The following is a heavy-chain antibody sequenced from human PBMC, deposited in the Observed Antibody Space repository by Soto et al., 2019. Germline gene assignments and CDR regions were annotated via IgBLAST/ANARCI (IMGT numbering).Heavy chain of an antibody. J-gene: IGHJ6*02. CDR2: INHSGST. CDR1: GGSFSGYY. D-gene: IGHD3-3*01. Sequence: SETLSLTCAVYGGSFSGYYWSWSRQPPGKGLEWIGEINHSGSTNYNPSLKSRVTISVDTSKTQFSLKLSSVTAADTAVYYCARDASRAYDFWSGYYHYYYYGMDVWGQGTTVTVS. V-gene: IGHV4-34*01. CDR3: ARDASRAYDFWSGYYHYYYYGMDV.